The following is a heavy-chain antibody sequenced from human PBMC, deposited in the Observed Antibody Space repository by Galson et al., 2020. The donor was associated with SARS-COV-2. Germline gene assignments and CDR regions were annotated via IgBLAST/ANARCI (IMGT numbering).Heavy chain of an antibody. D-gene: IGHD1-1*01. CDR1: GFTFGDYA. CDR3: SRLPPQRRLWYGINFFDP. CDR2: ITSRRYGGTP. V-gene: IGHV3-49*03. Sequence: GESLKISCTGSGFTFGDYAMTWFRQAPGKGLEWVGFITSRRYGGTPEYAASVKGRFTISRDDSKSIAFLQMNALKTEDTAVYYCSRLPPQRRLWYGINFFDPWGQGTLVTVSS. J-gene: IGHJ5*02.